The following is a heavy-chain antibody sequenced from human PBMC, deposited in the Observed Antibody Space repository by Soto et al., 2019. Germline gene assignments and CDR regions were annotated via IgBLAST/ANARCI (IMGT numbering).Heavy chain of an antibody. J-gene: IGHJ4*02. D-gene: IGHD1-26*01. CDR1: GFTFSGSA. V-gene: IGHV3-73*01. CDR2: IRSKANSYAT. Sequence: EVQLVESGGGLVQPGGSLKLSCAASGFTFSGSAMHWVRQASGKVLEWVGRIRSKANSYATAYAASVKGRFTISRDDSKNTAYLQMNSLKTEDTAVYYCIPSSVGATRDLDYWGQGTLVTVSS. CDR3: IPSSVGATRDLDY.